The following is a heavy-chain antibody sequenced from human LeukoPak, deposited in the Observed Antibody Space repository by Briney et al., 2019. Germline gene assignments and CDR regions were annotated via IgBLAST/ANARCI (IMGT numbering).Heavy chain of an antibody. CDR3: ARKYSGYSSWYYYYYMDV. CDR2: IKQDGSEK. CDR1: GFTFSSYW. J-gene: IGHJ6*03. D-gene: IGHD5-12*01. V-gene: IGHV3-7*01. Sequence: GGSLRLSCAASGFTFSSYWMSWVRQAPGKGLEWVANIKQDGSEKYYVDSVKGRFTISRDNAKNSLYLQMNSLRAEDTAVYYCARKYSGYSSWYYYYYMDVWGKGTTVTVSS.